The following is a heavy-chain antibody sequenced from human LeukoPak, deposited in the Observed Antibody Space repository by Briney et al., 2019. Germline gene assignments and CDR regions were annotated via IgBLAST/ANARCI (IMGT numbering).Heavy chain of an antibody. V-gene: IGHV4-59*01. CDR2: IYYSGST. CDR1: GGSISSYY. Sequence: SETLSLTCTVSGGSISSYYWSWIRQPPGKGLEWIGYIYYSGSTNYNPSLKSRVTISVDTSKNQFSLKLSSVTAADTAVYYCARGGSYPYYFDYWGQGTLVTVS. CDR3: ARGGSYPYYFDY. J-gene: IGHJ4*02. D-gene: IGHD1-26*01.